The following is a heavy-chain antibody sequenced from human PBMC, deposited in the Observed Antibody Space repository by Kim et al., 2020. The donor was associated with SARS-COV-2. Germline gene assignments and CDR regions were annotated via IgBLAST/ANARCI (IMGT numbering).Heavy chain of an antibody. CDR3: ARAGGYYDSSGVAE. Sequence: SVKVSCKASGGTFSSYAISWVRQAPGQGLEWMGGIIPIFGTANYAQKFQGRVTITADKSTSTAYMELSSLRSEDTAVDYCARAGGYYDSSGVAEWGQGTLVTVSS. CDR2: IIPIFGTA. V-gene: IGHV1-69*06. J-gene: IGHJ4*02. CDR1: GGTFSSYA. D-gene: IGHD3-22*01.